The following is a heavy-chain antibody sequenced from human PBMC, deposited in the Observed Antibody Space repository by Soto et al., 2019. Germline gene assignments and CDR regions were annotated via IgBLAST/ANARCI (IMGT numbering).Heavy chain of an antibody. J-gene: IGHJ4*02. CDR3: AREDSIIIPAVSDF. D-gene: IGHD2-2*01. V-gene: IGHV3-21*01. CDR2: VSKSGYT. CDR1: GFTFNNYG. Sequence: PGESLKISCAVSGFTFNNYGINLVRQAPGKGLEWVSSVSKSGYTYYSDSVKGRFTISRDNAKNSVSLQMTTLRAEDTAVYYCAREDSIIIPAVSDFWGQGTLVTVSS.